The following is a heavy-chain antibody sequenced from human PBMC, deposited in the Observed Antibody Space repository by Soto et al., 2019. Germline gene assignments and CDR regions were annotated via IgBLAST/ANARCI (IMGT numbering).Heavy chain of an antibody. CDR2: IYPGDSDT. V-gene: IGHV5-51*01. CDR3: ASLKTPDSSGWWYYFDY. D-gene: IGHD6-19*01. CDR1: GYSFTSYW. Sequence: GESLKISCKGSGYSFTSYWIGWVRQMPGKGLEWMGIIYPGDSDTRYSPSFQGQVTISADKSISTAYLQWSSLKASDTAMYYCASLKTPDSSGWWYYFDYWGQGTLVTVSS. J-gene: IGHJ4*02.